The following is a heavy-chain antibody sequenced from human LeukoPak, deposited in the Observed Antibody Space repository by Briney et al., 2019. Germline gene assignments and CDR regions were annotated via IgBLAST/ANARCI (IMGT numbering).Heavy chain of an antibody. Sequence: SQTLSLTCTVSGGSLSSGGYYWSWIRQHPGKGLEWIGYIYYSGSTYYNPSLKSRVTISVDTSKNQFSLKLSSVTAADTAVYYCTRLAYCGGDCLDPWGQGTLVTVSS. D-gene: IGHD2-21*01. CDR1: GGSLSSGGYY. CDR2: IYYSGST. CDR3: TRLAYCGGDCLDP. V-gene: IGHV4-31*03. J-gene: IGHJ5*02.